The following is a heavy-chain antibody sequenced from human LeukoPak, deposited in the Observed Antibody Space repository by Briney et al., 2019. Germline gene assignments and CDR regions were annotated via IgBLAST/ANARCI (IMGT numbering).Heavy chain of an antibody. CDR2: ISSSSSYI. Sequence: PGGSLRLSCAASGFTFSSYSMNWVRQAPGKGLEWVSSISSSSSYIYYADSVKGRFTISRDNAKNSLYLQMNSLRAEDTAVYYCARGLGYCSGGSCLHFDYWDQGTLVTVSS. J-gene: IGHJ4*02. V-gene: IGHV3-21*01. CDR3: ARGLGYCSGGSCLHFDY. CDR1: GFTFSSYS. D-gene: IGHD2-15*01.